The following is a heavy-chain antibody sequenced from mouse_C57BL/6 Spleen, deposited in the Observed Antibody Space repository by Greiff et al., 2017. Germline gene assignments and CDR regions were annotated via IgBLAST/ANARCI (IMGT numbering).Heavy chain of an antibody. Sequence: QVQLQQSGPELVKPGASVKISCKASGYAFSSSWMNWVKQRPGKGLEWIGRIYPGDGDTNYNGKFKGKDTLTADKSSSTAYMQLSSLTTEDSAVYFCARIAGDGKLLAYWGQGTLVTVSA. CDR3: ARIAGDGKLLAY. D-gene: IGHD2-3*01. V-gene: IGHV1-82*01. CDR1: GYAFSSSW. J-gene: IGHJ3*01. CDR2: IYPGDGDT.